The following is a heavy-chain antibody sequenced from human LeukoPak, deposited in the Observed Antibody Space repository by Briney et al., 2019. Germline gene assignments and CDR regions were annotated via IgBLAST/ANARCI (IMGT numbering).Heavy chain of an antibody. CDR1: GGSISSYY. D-gene: IGHD2-15*01. CDR2: IYTSGST. Sequence: SETLSLTCTVSGGSISSYYWSWIRQPAGKGLEWIGRIYTSGSTNYNPSLKSRVTMSVDTSKNQFSLKLSSVTAADTAVYYCAREDCSGGSCHPDYWGQGTLVTVSS. CDR3: AREDCSGGSCHPDY. V-gene: IGHV4-4*07. J-gene: IGHJ4*02.